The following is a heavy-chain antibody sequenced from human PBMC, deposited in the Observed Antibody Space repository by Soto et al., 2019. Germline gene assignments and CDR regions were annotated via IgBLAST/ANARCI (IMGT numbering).Heavy chain of an antibody. D-gene: IGHD3-3*01. V-gene: IGHV3-33*01. CDR2: IWYDGSKQ. J-gene: IGHJ4*02. Sequence: QVQLVESGGSVVQPGTSLRLSCAPSGFTFSSDGMHRVRQAPGKRLEWVAVIWYDGSKQYYADSVKGRFTISRDNSKNTQYLQMNSLRAEDTAVYYCARDPGVTNYYFDYWGQGTLVTVSS. CDR3: ARDPGVTNYYFDY. CDR1: GFTFSSDG.